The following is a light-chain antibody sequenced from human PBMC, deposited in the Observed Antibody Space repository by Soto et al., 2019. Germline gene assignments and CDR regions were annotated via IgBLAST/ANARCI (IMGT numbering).Light chain of an antibody. V-gene: IGKV3-15*01. J-gene: IGKJ4*01. CDR1: QSVRSN. CDR2: SAS. CDR3: QQYNNWPLS. Sequence: EIVMTQSPATLSVSPGERATLSCRASQSVRSNLTWYQQTPGQAPRLLIYSASTRATGIPARFSGGGSGTEVTLTIPSLQSEDFAVYFCQQYNNWPLSFGGGNKVEIK.